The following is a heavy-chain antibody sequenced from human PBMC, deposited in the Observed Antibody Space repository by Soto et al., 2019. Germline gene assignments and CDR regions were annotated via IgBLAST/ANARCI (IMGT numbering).Heavy chain of an antibody. V-gene: IGHV4-59*01. D-gene: IGHD2-2*02. CDR3: ARDLGSVCSSTSCYTFGYYGMDV. CDR2: IYYSGST. CDR1: GGSISSYY. Sequence: KPSETLSLTCTVSGGSISSYYWSWIRQPPGKGLEWIGYIYYSGSTNYNPSLKSRVTISVDTSKNQFSLKLSSVTAADTAVYYCARDLGSVCSSTSCYTFGYYGMDVWGQGTTVTVSS. J-gene: IGHJ6*02.